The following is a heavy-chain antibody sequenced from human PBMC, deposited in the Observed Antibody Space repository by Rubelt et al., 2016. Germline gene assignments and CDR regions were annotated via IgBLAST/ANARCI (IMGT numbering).Heavy chain of an antibody. CDR1: GSTFSDCA. Sequence: RSLRLSCAASGSTFSDCAMHWVRQAPGKGLEWVAVISFDGSNEYYADSVKGRFTISRDNSKNSLYLQMHSLRAEDTAVYYCLGSSSAYWGQGIVVTVSS. V-gene: IGHV3-30*04. CDR2: ISFDGSNE. CDR3: LGSSSAY. J-gene: IGHJ4*02. D-gene: IGHD6-6*01.